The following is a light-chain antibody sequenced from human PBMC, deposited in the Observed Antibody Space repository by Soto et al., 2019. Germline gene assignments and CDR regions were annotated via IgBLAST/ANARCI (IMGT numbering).Light chain of an antibody. J-gene: IGKJ1*01. CDR1: QSVSSN. V-gene: IGKV3-15*01. CDR3: QQYNNWPPMA. CDR2: GAS. Sequence: EIVMTQSPATLSVSPGERATLSCRASQSVSSNLAWYQQKPGQAPRLLIYGASTRATGIPARFSGSGSGTEFTLPISSLQSEDVAVYYCQQYNNWPPMAFGQGTKVEIK.